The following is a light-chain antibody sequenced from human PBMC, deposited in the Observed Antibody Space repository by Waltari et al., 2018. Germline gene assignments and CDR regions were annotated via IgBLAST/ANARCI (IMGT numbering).Light chain of an antibody. V-gene: IGKV3-15*01. CDR1: QGVSSS. CDR3: QQYNAWPRT. CDR2: GAS. Sequence: EIVMTQSPATLSVSPGERATLSCRASQGVSSSLAWYPEKPGQAPRLLIYGASTRATGIPGRISGSGSGAEFTLTISSLQSEDSAVYYCQQYNAWPRTFGQGTKLEVK. J-gene: IGKJ1*01.